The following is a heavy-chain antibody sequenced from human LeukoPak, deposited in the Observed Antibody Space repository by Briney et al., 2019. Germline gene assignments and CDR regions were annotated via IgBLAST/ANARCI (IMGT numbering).Heavy chain of an antibody. J-gene: IGHJ4*02. Sequence: GGSLRLSCAASGFTFGTYAMSWVRQAPGKGLEWVSAISGIGGSTYYADSVKGRFTISRDNAKNSLYLQMNSLRAEDTAVYYCARDDEKGYTAMVNVVGYWGQGTLVTVSS. V-gene: IGHV3-23*01. D-gene: IGHD5-18*01. CDR3: ARDDEKGYTAMVNVVGY. CDR1: GFTFGTYA. CDR2: ISGIGGST.